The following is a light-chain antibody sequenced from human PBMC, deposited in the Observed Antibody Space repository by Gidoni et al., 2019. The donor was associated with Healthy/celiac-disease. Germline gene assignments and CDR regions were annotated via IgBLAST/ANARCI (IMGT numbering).Light chain of an antibody. Sequence: DIQMNQSPSTLSASVGDRVTITCRASQSISSWLAWYQQKPGKAPKLLIYDASSLERGVPSRFSGSGSGTEFTLTIRSLQPDDFATYYCQQYNSYWTFGQGTKVEIK. CDR1: QSISSW. CDR2: DAS. V-gene: IGKV1-5*01. J-gene: IGKJ1*01. CDR3: QQYNSYWT.